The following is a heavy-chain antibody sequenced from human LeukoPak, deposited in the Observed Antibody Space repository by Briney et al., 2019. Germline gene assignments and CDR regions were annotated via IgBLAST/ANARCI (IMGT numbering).Heavy chain of an antibody. CDR1: GYTFTSYG. V-gene: IGHV1-2*06. CDR3: AREISGAFEI. CDR2: INPNSGGT. J-gene: IGHJ3*02. Sequence: VASVKVSCKASGYTFTSYGISWVRQAPGQGLEWMGRINPNSGGTNYAQKFQGRVTMTRDTSISTAYIEMNRLTSDDTAVYYCAREISGAFEIWGQGTMVTVSS.